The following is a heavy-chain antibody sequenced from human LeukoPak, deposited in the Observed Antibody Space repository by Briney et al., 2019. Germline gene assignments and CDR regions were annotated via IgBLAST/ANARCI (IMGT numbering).Heavy chain of an antibody. Sequence: ASVKVSCKASGYTFTGYYMHWVRQAPGQGLAWMGWINPNSGGTNYAQKFQGRVTMTRDTSISTAYMELSRLRSDDTAVYYCASWAGRSEPYYFDYWGQGTLVTVSS. CDR3: ASWAGRSEPYYFDY. CDR2: INPNSGGT. D-gene: IGHD1-14*01. CDR1: GYTFTGYY. J-gene: IGHJ4*02. V-gene: IGHV1-2*02.